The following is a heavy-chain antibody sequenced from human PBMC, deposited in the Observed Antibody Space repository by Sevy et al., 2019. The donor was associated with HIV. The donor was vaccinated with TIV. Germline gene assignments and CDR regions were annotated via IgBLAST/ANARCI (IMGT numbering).Heavy chain of an antibody. D-gene: IGHD3-3*01. J-gene: IGHJ6*02. Sequence: SQTLSLTCAISGDSVSSNSAAWNWIRQSPSRGLEWLGGTYYRSKWYNDYAVSVKSRITINPDTSKNQFSLQLNSVTPEDTAVYYCARATLRFFRNSFYYYYGMDVWGQGTTVTVS. CDR3: ARATLRFFRNSFYYYYGMDV. CDR1: GDSVSSNSAA. V-gene: IGHV6-1*01. CDR2: TYYRSKWYN.